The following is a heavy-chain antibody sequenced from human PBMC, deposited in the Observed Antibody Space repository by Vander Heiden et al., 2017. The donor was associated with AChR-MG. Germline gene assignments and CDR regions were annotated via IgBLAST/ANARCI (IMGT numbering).Heavy chain of an antibody. CDR1: GYRFTSYW. D-gene: IGHD2-15*01. J-gene: IGHJ6*02. CDR2: IYPGDSDT. CDR3: ARQAVVAAYYYGMDV. Sequence: EVQLVQSGAEVNTPGESLKISCKGSGYRFTSYWIGWVRQMPGKGLEWMGIIYPGDSDTRYSPSFQGQVTISADKSISTAYLQWSSLKASDTAMYYCARQAVVAAYYYGMDVWGQGTTVTVSS. V-gene: IGHV5-51*01.